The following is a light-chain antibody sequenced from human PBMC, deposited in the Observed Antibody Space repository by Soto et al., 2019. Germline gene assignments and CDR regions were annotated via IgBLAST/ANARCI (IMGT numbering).Light chain of an antibody. J-gene: IGKJ1*01. Sequence: EIKMTQSPSTISASVGDIVTITGRASRSISNSLAWYQQKPGKDPKILISDDSTLESGIPSRFSGSGSGTEFTLTISSLQPDDFATYYCKKYNSYWKFGKGNTVDIK. CDR1: RSISNS. V-gene: IGKV1-5*01. CDR3: KKYNSYWK. CDR2: DDS.